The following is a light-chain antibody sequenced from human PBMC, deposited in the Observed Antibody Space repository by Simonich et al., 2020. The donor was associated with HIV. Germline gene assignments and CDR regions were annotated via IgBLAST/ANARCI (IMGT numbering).Light chain of an antibody. J-gene: IGKJ1*01. Sequence: DIQMTQSPSYLSASVGDRVTITCQASQDINTYLNWYQQKPGKAPKLLIYDASSLESGVPSRFSGSGSGTEFTLTISSLQPDDFATYYCQQYNSYSPAFGQGTKVEIK. CDR2: DAS. CDR3: QQYNSYSPA. V-gene: IGKV1-5*01. CDR1: QDINTY.